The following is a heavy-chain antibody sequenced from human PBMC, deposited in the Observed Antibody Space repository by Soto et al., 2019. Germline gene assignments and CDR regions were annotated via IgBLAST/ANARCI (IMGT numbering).Heavy chain of an antibody. D-gene: IGHD3-10*01. J-gene: IGHJ4*02. CDR1: SGSVTTDSYF. CDR3: ARVDGSGTFSLFDY. CDR2: VYHSGST. Sequence: QVQLQESGPGLVKPSETLALTCTVSSGSVTTDSYFWTWIRQPPGKGLEWIGYVYHSGSTNYNPSLKSRVAMSLDTSKNQFSLRLSSVTAADTAVYYCARVDGSGTFSLFDYWGQGTLVTVSA. V-gene: IGHV4-61*01.